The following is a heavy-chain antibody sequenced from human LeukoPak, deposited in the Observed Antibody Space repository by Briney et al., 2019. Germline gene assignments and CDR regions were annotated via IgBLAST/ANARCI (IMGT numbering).Heavy chain of an antibody. CDR2: ISWNSGSI. V-gene: IGHV3-9*01. Sequence: GGSLTLSCAASGFTFDDYAMHWVRQAPGKGLEWVSGISWNSGSIGYADSVKGRFTISRDNAKNSLYLQMNSLRAEDTALYYCAKASDTAMVTLFDYWGQGTLVTVSS. CDR3: AKASDTAMVTLFDY. CDR1: GFTFDDYA. J-gene: IGHJ4*02. D-gene: IGHD5-18*01.